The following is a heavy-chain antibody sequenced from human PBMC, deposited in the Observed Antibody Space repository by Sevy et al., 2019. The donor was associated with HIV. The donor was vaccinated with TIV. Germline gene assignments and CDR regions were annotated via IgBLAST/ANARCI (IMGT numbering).Heavy chain of an antibody. D-gene: IGHD6-19*01. Sequence: KQSQTLSLTCAISGDRVSSNSAAWNWIRQSPSRGLEWLGRTYYRSKWYNDYAVSVKSRITINPDKSKNPFSLQLNSVTPEDTAVYYCARSIAVAGNAVLNYYYYCMDVWGQGTTVTVSS. J-gene: IGHJ6*02. CDR2: TYYRSKWYN. CDR3: ARSIAVAGNAVLNYYYYCMDV. CDR1: GDRVSSNSAA. V-gene: IGHV6-1*01.